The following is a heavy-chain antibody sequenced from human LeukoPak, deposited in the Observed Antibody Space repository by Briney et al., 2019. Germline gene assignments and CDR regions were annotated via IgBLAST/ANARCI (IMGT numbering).Heavy chain of an antibody. V-gene: IGHV4-61*01. CDR3: ARGAVAYYYFDN. Sequence: PSETLSLTCTISGDFSNTTNFFWSWIRQPPGKGLEWIGYMYYSGSTNYNPSLKSRVTISVDTSKNQFSLKLSSVTAADTAVYYCARGAVAYYYFDNWGQGTLVTVSS. D-gene: IGHD6-19*01. CDR1: GDFSNTTNFF. J-gene: IGHJ4*02. CDR2: MYYSGST.